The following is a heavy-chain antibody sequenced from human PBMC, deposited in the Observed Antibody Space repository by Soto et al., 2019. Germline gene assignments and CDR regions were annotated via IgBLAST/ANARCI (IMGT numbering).Heavy chain of an antibody. Sequence: SETLSLTCTVSGGSITTGGYYWSWIRQLPGKGLEWIGHRYYSESTYYNPSLKSRVSISLGTSKNQFSLKLSFVAAADTAMYYCARTKCSGGSCYSWSLDYWGQGTPVTVSS. CDR2: RYYSEST. D-gene: IGHD2-15*01. CDR3: ARTKCSGGSCYSWSLDY. J-gene: IGHJ4*02. V-gene: IGHV4-31*03. CDR1: GGSITTGGYY.